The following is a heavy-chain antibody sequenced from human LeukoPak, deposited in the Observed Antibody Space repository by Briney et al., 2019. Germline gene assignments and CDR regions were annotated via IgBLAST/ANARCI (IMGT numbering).Heavy chain of an antibody. V-gene: IGHV1-2*02. J-gene: IGHJ3*02. CDR2: INPNSGGT. CDR1: GYTFTGYH. CDR3: ARDLEYLYPGGAFDI. D-gene: IGHD3-16*01. Sequence: ASVKVSCKASGYTFTGYHIHWVRQAPGQGLEWMGWINPNSGGTNYAQKFQGRVTMTRDTSISTAYMELSRLTSDDTAVYYCARDLEYLYPGGAFDIWGQGTMVTVS.